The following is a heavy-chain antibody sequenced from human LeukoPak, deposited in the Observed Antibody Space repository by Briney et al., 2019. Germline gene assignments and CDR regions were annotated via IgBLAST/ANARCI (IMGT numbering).Heavy chain of an antibody. D-gene: IGHD3-3*01. CDR3: TTDRATYYDFWSGPR. Sequence: GGSLRLSCAASVFTFSNAWMSWVRQAPGRGVEWVGRIERKTDGGTTDYAAPVKGRFTISRDDSKNTLYLQMSSLKTEDTAVYYCTTDRATYYDFWSGPRWGQGTLVTVSS. CDR2: IERKTDGGTT. V-gene: IGHV3-15*04. CDR1: VFTFSNAW. J-gene: IGHJ4*02.